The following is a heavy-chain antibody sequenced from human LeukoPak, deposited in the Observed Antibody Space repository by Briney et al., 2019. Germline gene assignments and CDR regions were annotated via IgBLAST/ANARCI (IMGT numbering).Heavy chain of an antibody. CDR2: IYTSGST. CDR1: GGSISSGSYY. Sequence: SETLSLTCTVSGGSISSGSYYWSWIRQPAGKGLEWIGRIYTSGSTNYNPSLKSRVTISVDTSKNQFSLKLSSVTAADTAVYYCARAPRPGGYFDYWGRGTLVTVSS. V-gene: IGHV4-61*02. D-gene: IGHD3-10*01. J-gene: IGHJ4*02. CDR3: ARAPRPGGYFDY.